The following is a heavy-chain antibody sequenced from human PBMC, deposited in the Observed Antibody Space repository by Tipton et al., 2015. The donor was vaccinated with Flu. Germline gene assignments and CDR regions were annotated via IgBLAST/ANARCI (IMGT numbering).Heavy chain of an antibody. V-gene: IGHV4-34*01. CDR2: INHGGST. Sequence: TLSLTCAVYGGSFSGYYWSWIRQPPGKGLEWIGEINHGGSTNYNPSLKSRVTISVDTSKNQFSLRLSSVTAADTAVYYCARGRGDGYNYVVYWGQGTLVTVSS. D-gene: IGHD5-24*01. J-gene: IGHJ4*02. CDR3: ARGRGDGYNYVVY. CDR1: GGSFSGYY.